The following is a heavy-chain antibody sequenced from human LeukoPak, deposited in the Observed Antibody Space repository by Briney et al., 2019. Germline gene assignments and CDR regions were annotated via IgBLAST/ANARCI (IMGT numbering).Heavy chain of an antibody. CDR1: GGTFSSYA. Sequence: SVKVSCKASGGTFSSYAISWVRQAPGQGLEWMGRIIPIFGTANYAQEFQGRVTITTDESTSTAYMELSSLRSEDTAVYYCAESSGGEYYFDYWGQGTLVTVSS. CDR3: AESSGGEYYFDY. D-gene: IGHD1-14*01. CDR2: IIPIFGTA. V-gene: IGHV1-69*05. J-gene: IGHJ4*02.